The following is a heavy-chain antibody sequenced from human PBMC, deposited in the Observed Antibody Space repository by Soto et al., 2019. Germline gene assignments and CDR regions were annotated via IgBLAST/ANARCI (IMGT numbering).Heavy chain of an antibody. CDR3: ARGGYWRFDY. V-gene: IGHV4-34*01. Sequence: QVQIQQWGGGVLKPSETLSLSCTVYGGSFSNYAWSWIRQPPGRGLEWIGEIYHNGKSDYNPSLKSRVTIAVDTSKNQFSLKLSSVIAAETAVYFCARGGYWRFDYWGQGALVTVSS. CDR2: IYHNGKS. D-gene: IGHD3-22*01. CDR1: GGSFSNYA. J-gene: IGHJ4*02.